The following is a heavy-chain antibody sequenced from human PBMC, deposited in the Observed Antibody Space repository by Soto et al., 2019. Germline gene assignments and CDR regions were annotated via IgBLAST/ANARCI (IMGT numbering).Heavy chain of an antibody. CDR1: GFTFSTDA. D-gene: IGHD1-26*01. CDR3: VRDDVGVGIDY. CDR2: ISGSGGNT. V-gene: IGHV3-23*01. J-gene: IGHJ4*02. Sequence: GGSLRLSCAASGFTFSTDAMSWVRQAPGKGLEWVSTISGSGGNTYYADSVKGRFTISRDNAKNTVYLQMNSLRAEDTAVYYCVRDDVGVGIDYWGLGTLVTVSS.